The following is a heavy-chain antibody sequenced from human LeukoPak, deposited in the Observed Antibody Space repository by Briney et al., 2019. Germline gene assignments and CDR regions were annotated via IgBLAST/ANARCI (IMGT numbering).Heavy chain of an antibody. D-gene: IGHD3-3*01. J-gene: IGHJ3*02. CDR1: GGSISSYY. CDR3: ARDGYYDFWSGYGSGYAFDI. CDR2: IYYSGST. Sequence: SETLSLTCTVSGGSISSYYWSWIRQPPGKGLEWIGHIYYSGSTNYNSSLKSRVTISVDTSKNQFSLKLSSVTAADTAVYYCARDGYYDFWSGYGSGYAFDIWGQGTMVTVSS. V-gene: IGHV4-59*01.